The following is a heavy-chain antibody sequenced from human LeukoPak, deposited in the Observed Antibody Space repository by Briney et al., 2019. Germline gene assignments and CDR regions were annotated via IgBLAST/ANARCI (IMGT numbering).Heavy chain of an antibody. V-gene: IGHV3-23*01. J-gene: IGHJ6*03. CDR1: GFTFSNHA. CDR3: AKDPLYHYYMDV. Sequence: GGSLRLSCAASGFTFSNHAMSWVCQAPGKGLEWVSGINGSGVTTYYADSVNGRFTISRDNSKKTLYLHMNSLRVEDTAIYYCAKDPLYHYYMDVWGRGTSVTVSS. D-gene: IGHD3-16*02. CDR2: INGSGVTT.